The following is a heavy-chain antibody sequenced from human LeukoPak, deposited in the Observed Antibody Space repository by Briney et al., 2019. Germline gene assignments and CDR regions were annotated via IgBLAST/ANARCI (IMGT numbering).Heavy chain of an antibody. CDR1: GGSISSSSYY. V-gene: IGHV4-39*01. CDR3: ARHPLKVVRYSGGDY. CDR2: IYYSGSS. D-gene: IGHD1-26*01. J-gene: IGHJ4*02. Sequence: SETLSLTCSVSGGSISSSSYYWGWIRQPPGKGLEWVGTIYYSGSSPYNPSLKSRVTISVDTSKNQFSLKLSSVTAADTAVYYCARHPLKVVRYSGGDYWGQGTLVTVSS.